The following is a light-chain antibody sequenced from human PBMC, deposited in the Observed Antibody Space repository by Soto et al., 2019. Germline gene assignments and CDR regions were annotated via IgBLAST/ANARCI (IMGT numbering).Light chain of an antibody. CDR2: GAS. V-gene: IGKV3-20*01. CDR3: HQDLNSQLP. Sequence: GVGAAPSCKASQSVSSSYLAWYQQKPGQAPRLLIYGASSRATGIPDRFSGSGSGTNSDLAIRSLEPDDVAVYYCHQDLNSQLPFGHGTRLEIK. J-gene: IGKJ5*01. CDR1: QSVSSSY.